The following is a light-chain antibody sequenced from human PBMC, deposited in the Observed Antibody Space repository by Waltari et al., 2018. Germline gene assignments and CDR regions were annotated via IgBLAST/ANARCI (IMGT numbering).Light chain of an antibody. V-gene: IGLV1-47*01. Sequence: QSVLTQPPSASGTPGQRVTISCSGSSSNIGDNYVYWYQHLPGTAPKLLIFSKTQRPSGVRDRFSGSKSGTSASLAISGLRSEDEGDYYCAAWDDTLSHWVFGGGTKLTVL. CDR3: AAWDDTLSHWV. J-gene: IGLJ3*02. CDR1: SSNIGDNY. CDR2: SKT.